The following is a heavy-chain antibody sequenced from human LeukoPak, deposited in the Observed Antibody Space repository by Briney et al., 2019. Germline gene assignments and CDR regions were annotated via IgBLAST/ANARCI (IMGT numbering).Heavy chain of an antibody. D-gene: IGHD1-1*01. Sequence: PSETLSLTCTVSGGSISTYYWSWIRQPPGKGLEWIGYIFYSGSTNYNPSLKSRVTISVDTSRNQFSLKLSSVTAADTAVYYCARGLYTYDYWGQGTLVTVSS. V-gene: IGHV4-59*01. CDR1: GGSISTYY. CDR2: IFYSGST. CDR3: ARGLYTYDY. J-gene: IGHJ4*02.